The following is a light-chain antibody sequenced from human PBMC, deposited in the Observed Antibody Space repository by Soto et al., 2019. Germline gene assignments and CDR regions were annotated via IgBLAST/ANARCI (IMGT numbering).Light chain of an antibody. V-gene: IGLV2-11*01. CDR2: DVT. Sequence: QSVLTQPRSVSGSPGQSVTISCTGTSSDVGGYNFVSWYQQHPGKAPKFMIYDVTKRPSGVPDRFSGSKSGNTASLTISGRKAEDEAAYYCCSYVGSYTSYVFGTGTKLTVL. J-gene: IGLJ1*01. CDR1: SSDVGGYNF. CDR3: CSYVGSYTSYV.